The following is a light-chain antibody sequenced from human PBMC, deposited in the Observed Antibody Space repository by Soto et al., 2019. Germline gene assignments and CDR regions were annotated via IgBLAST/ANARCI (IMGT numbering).Light chain of an antibody. J-gene: IGKJ1*01. CDR1: QSVSSSY. CDR2: GAS. V-gene: IGKV3-20*01. CDR3: QQFRT. Sequence: EIALTQSPGTQSLSPGERATLSCRASQSVSSSYLAWYQQKPGQAPRLLIYGASSRATGIPDRFSGSGSGTDFTLTISRLEPEDFAVYYCQQFRTFGQGTKVDIK.